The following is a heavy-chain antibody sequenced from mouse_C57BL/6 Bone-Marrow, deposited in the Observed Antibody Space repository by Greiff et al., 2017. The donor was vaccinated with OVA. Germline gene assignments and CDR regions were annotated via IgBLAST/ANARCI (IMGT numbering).Heavy chain of an antibody. CDR1: GYTFTDYY. D-gene: IGHD1-1*01. J-gene: IGHJ1*03. V-gene: IGHV1-76*01. Sequence: QVQLQQSGAELVRPGASVKLSCKASGYTFTDYYINWVKQRPGQGLEWIARIYPGSGNTYYNEKFKGKATLTAEKSSSTAYMQLSSLTSEDSAVYFCARDTVVATDWYFDVWGTGTTVTVSS. CDR3: ARDTVVATDWYFDV. CDR2: IYPGSGNT.